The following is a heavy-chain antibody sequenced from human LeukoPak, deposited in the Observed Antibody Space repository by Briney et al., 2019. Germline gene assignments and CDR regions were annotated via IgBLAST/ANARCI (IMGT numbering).Heavy chain of an antibody. CDR1: GFTFSSNY. D-gene: IGHD3-10*01. CDR2: IYSGGST. CDR3: ARAGFEYYFDY. J-gene: IGHJ4*02. Sequence: GGSLRLSCAASGFTFSSNYMSWVRQAPGKGLEWVSVIYSGGSTYYADSVKGRFTISRNNSKNTLYLQMNSLRAEDTAVYYCARAGFEYYFDYWGQGTLVTVSS. V-gene: IGHV3-53*01.